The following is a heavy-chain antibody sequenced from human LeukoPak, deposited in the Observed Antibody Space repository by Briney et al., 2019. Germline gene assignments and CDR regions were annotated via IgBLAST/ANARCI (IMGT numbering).Heavy chain of an antibody. J-gene: IGHJ4*02. CDR3: ARDGGVSGYDLLDY. Sequence: GGSLRLSCAASGFTFCSFWMTWVRQAPGKGLEWVAYINQDGSEKYYVDSVKGRFTISRDNAKNSVYLQMNSLRAEDTAVYYCARDGGVSGYDLLDYWGQGALVTVSS. D-gene: IGHD5-12*01. V-gene: IGHV3-7*01. CDR1: GFTFCSFW. CDR2: INQDGSEK.